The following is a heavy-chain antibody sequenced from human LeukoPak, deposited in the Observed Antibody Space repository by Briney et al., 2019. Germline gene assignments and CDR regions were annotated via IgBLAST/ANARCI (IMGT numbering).Heavy chain of an antibody. D-gene: IGHD2-2*01. J-gene: IGHJ1*01. CDR2: ISSSGSSS. CDR1: GFTFNSYA. CDR3: AISCSTTDCCKYFQH. Sequence: GGSLRLYCAASGFTFNSYAMSWVRQAPGKGVKWVSIISSSGSSSYYADQVRGRFTISRDNTKNYLYLQMNRLRAADAAIYYCAISCSTTDCCKYFQHWGQGTMVTVSS. V-gene: IGHV3-23*01.